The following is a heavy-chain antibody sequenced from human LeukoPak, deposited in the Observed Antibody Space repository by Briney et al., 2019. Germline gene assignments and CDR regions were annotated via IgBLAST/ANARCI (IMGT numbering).Heavy chain of an antibody. J-gene: IGHJ4*02. CDR3: ARPYDSSGYYYSAAFGY. CDR1: GGSISSSSYY. Sequence: KSSETLSLTCTVSGGSISSSSYYWGWIRQSPGKGLEWIGGIYYSGSTYYNPSLKSRVTISVDTSKNQFSLKLSSVTAADTAVYYCARPYDSSGYYYSAAFGYWGQGTLVTVSS. V-gene: IGHV4-39*01. CDR2: IYYSGST. D-gene: IGHD3-22*01.